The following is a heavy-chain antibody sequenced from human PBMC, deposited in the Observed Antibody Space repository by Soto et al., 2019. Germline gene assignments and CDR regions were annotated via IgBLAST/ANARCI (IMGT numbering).Heavy chain of an antibody. CDR2: INHSGST. J-gene: IGHJ6*02. V-gene: IGHV4-34*01. CDR3: AGGANCSGGSCYNYYGMDV. D-gene: IGHD2-15*01. Sequence: SETLSLTCAVYGGSFSGYYWSWIRQPPGKGLEWIGEINHSGSTNYNPSLKSRVTISVDTSKNQFSLKRSSVTAADTAVYYCAGGANCSGGSCYNYYGMDVWGQGTTVTVSS. CDR1: GGSFSGYY.